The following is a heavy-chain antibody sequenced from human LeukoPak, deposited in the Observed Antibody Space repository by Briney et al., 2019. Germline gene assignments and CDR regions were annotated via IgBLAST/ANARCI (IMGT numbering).Heavy chain of an antibody. CDR2: VKSKTDGGTT. CDR3: TTAYQGAFDY. J-gene: IGHJ4*02. Sequence: GGSLRLSCAASRFTFSNAWMSWVRQAPGKGLEWVGRVKSKTDGGTTDYAAPVKGRFTISRDDSKNTLYLHMNSLKSEDTAVYYCTTAYQGAFDYWGQGTLVTASS. CDR1: RFTFSNAW. D-gene: IGHD1-26*01. V-gene: IGHV3-15*01.